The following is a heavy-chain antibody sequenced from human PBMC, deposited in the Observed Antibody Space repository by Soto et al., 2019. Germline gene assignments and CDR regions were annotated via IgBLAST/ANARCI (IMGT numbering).Heavy chain of an antibody. CDR3: ARDKPPTAY. V-gene: IGHV1-18*01. J-gene: IGHJ4*02. CDR2: ISAYNTNA. Sequence: QVQLVQSGAEVKKPGASVKVSCKTSGYTFTSYHITWVRQAPGQGLEWRGWISAYNTNANYAKKFQGRVTRTTDTLTSTAYMVLMSLRSDDTAAYYCARDKPPTAYWGKATLVTVSS. CDR1: GYTFTSYH.